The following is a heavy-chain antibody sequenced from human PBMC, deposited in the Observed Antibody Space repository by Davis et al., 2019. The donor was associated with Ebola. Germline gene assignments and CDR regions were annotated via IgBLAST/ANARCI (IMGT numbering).Heavy chain of an antibody. CDR2: IGASGTKA. CDR1: GFTFSSFA. Sequence: GGSLRLFCAASGFTFSSFALTWVRQAPGKGLEWVSTIGASGTKAYYAESVKGRFAMSRDNSMNTLSLQMNSLRAEDTAVYFCAREGYLVATLPFDSWGQGTLVTVSS. J-gene: IGHJ1*01. V-gene: IGHV3-23*01. D-gene: IGHD3-9*01. CDR3: AREGYLVATLPFDS.